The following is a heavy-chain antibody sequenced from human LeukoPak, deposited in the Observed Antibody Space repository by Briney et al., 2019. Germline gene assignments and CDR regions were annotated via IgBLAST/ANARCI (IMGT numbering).Heavy chain of an antibody. V-gene: IGHV3-15*01. CDR3: TEQVGAPGGIDN. CDR2: IKSKTNGGTT. Sequence: GGSLRLSCAASGFXFSNAWMTWVRQAPGKGLEWVGCIKSKTNGGTTDYASPVKVRFTISRGDAKNTQYLQMNSLKTEDTTMYYCTEQVGAPGGIDNWGQGTMVTVSS. D-gene: IGHD1-26*01. CDR1: GFXFSNAW. J-gene: IGHJ4*02.